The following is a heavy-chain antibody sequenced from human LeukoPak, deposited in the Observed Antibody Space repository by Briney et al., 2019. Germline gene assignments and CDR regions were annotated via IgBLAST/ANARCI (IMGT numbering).Heavy chain of an antibody. V-gene: IGHV3-7*03. CDR2: IRQDGNEK. CDR1: GFTFSSYW. Sequence: GGSLRLSCAGSGFTFSSYWMSWVRQAPGKGLEWVANIRQDGNEKYYVDSVKGRFTISRDNAKKSLYLQMNSLRAEDTAVYYCATQPATADVDYWGQGTLVTVSS. J-gene: IGHJ4*02. D-gene: IGHD1-26*01. CDR3: ATQPATADVDY.